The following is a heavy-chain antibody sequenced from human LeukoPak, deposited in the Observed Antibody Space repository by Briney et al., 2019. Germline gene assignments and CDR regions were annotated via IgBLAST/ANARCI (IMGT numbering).Heavy chain of an antibody. CDR3: ATNPWGGYCSSTSRHLSY. J-gene: IGHJ4*02. Sequence: GGSLRLSCAASGFIFSTYAMSWVRQAPGRGLEWVSLINGSGGTTYYADSVKGRFTISRDNSKNMLYLQMNGLRVEDTAVYYCATNPWGGYCSSTSRHLSYWGQGILVTVSS. CDR2: INGSGGTT. V-gene: IGHV3-23*01. D-gene: IGHD2-2*01. CDR1: GFIFSTYA.